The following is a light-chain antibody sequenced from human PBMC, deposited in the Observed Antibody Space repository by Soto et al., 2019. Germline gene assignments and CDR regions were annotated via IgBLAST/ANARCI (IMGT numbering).Light chain of an antibody. CDR1: SSKIGSNY. CDR3: AAWDDSLSNYV. Sequence: QLVLTQPPSASGTPGQRVTISCSGSSSKIGSNYVFWYQQLPGTAPKVLIYRNNQRPSGVPDRFSGSKSGTSASLAISALRSEDEADYYCAAWDDSLSNYVFGTGTKLTVL. J-gene: IGLJ1*01. CDR2: RNN. V-gene: IGLV1-47*01.